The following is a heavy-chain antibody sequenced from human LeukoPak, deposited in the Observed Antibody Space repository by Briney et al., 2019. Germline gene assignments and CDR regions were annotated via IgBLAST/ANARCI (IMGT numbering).Heavy chain of an antibody. CDR2: ISSSGSTI. V-gene: IGHV3-11*01. CDR1: GFTFSDYY. J-gene: IGHJ4*02. Sequence: GGSLRLSCAASGFTFSDYYMSWIRQAPGKGLEWVSYISSSGSTIYYADSVKGRFTISRDNAKNTLYLQMNSLRAEDTAVYYCAKVYCSGGTCVKGGTFDYWGQGTLVTVSS. D-gene: IGHD2-15*01. CDR3: AKVYCSGGTCVKGGTFDY.